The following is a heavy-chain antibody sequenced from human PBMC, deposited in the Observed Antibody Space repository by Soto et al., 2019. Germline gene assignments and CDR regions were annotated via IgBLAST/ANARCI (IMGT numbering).Heavy chain of an antibody. CDR1: GGSISSGGYY. CDR3: ARVLRSHYGKEYYFDY. D-gene: IGHD3-16*01. CDR2: IYYSGST. V-gene: IGHV4-31*03. Sequence: SETLSLTCTVSGGSISSGGYYWSWIRQHPGKGLEWIGYIYYSGSTYYNPSLKSRVTISVDTSKNQFSLKLSSVTAADTAVYYCARVLRSHYGKEYYFDYWGQGTLVTV. J-gene: IGHJ4*02.